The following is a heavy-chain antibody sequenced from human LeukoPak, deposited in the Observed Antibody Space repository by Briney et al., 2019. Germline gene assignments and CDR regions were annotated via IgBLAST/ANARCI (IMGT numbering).Heavy chain of an antibody. CDR2: INHSGST. CDR1: GGSFSGYY. Sequence: SETLSLTCGVNGGSFSGYYWNWIRQTSGKGLEWIGEINHSGSTNYNPSLKSRVTISVDTSKNQFSLKLSSVTAADTAVYYCARADSSGYYRRPNWFDPWGQGTLVTVSS. D-gene: IGHD3-22*01. CDR3: ARADSSGYYRRPNWFDP. V-gene: IGHV4-34*01. J-gene: IGHJ5*02.